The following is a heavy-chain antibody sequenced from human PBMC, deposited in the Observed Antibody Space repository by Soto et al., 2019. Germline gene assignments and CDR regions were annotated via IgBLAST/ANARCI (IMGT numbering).Heavy chain of an antibody. CDR2: IKNKTDGGTA. J-gene: IGHJ4*02. V-gene: IGHV3-15*01. CDR3: TTDPYYNFWSGYFFDY. Sequence: GGSLRLSCAASGFTFSKAWMSWVRLAPGKGLEWVGRIKNKTDGGTADYPAPVRGRFTVSRDDSRNTLYLQMDSLKTEDTAVYYCTTDPYYNFWSGYFFDYWGQGTLVTVSS. CDR1: GFTFSKAW. D-gene: IGHD3-3*01.